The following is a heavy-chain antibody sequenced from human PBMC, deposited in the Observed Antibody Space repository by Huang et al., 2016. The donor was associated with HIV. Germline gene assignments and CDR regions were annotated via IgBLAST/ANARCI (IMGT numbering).Heavy chain of an antibody. D-gene: IGHD3-10*01. Sequence: EVQLVQSGAEVKKPGESLKISCKASGSSFSTNWIVWVRQMPGKGLGCRGIISPGDSPDDSDTRYCPSFQGQVTISADKSISTAYLRWSSLKASDTAIYYCARRGDGYKLDYWGQGTLVAVSS. CDR3: ARRGDGYKLDY. CDR1: GSSFSTNW. V-gene: IGHV5-51*03. CDR2: ISPGDSPDDSDT. J-gene: IGHJ4*02.